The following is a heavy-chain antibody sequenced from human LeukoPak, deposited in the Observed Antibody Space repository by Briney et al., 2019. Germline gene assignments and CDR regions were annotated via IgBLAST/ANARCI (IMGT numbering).Heavy chain of an antibody. CDR1: RXXXXELX. V-gene: IGHV1-24*01. D-gene: IGHD2-15*01. Sequence: VTVSFTVSRXXXXELXXHWVRXAXGKGLXXMGGXXXEDGETICAQKFQGRVTMTDDTSTDTAYMELSSLRSEDTAVYYCATAVRYCSGGSCYGTFDFWGQGTLVTVSS. J-gene: IGHJ4*02. CDR2: XXXEDGET. CDR3: ATAVRYCSGGSCYGTFDF.